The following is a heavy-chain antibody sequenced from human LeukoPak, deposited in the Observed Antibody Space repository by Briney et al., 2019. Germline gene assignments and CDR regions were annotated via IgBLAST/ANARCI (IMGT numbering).Heavy chain of an antibody. CDR3: ARAVGSLGELSY. D-gene: IGHD3-16*02. CDR1: GGSISSSSYY. CDR2: IYYSGST. V-gene: IGHV4-39*07. Sequence: SETLSLTCTVSGGSISSSSYYWGWIRQPPGKGLEWIGSIYYSGSTYYNPSLKSRVTISVDTSKNQFSLKLSSVTAADTAVYYCARAVGSLGELSYWGQGTLVTVSS. J-gene: IGHJ4*02.